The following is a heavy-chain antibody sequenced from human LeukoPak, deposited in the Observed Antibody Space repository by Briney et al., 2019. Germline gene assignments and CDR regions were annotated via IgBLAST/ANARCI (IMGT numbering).Heavy chain of an antibody. J-gene: IGHJ1*01. D-gene: IGHD6-19*01. CDR2: IKSKTGGGTT. V-gene: IGHV3-15*01. Sequence: AGSLRLSCAASGFTLSDAWMTWVRQAPGKGLEWVGRIKSKTGGGTTDYAAPVKGRFTISRDDSENTLYLQMNSLKTEDTAVYYCTTARGSGPGYFHHWGQGTLVTVSS. CDR1: GFTLSDAW. CDR3: TTARGSGPGYFHH.